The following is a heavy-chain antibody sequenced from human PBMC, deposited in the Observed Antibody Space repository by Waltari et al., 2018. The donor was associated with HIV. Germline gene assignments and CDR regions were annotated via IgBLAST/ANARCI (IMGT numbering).Heavy chain of an antibody. CDR2: ISYDGSNK. V-gene: IGHV3-30*01. CDR1: GFTFSSYA. J-gene: IGHJ6*02. CDR3: ARDKIGGIYLSYYGMDV. Sequence: QVQLVESGGGVVQPGRSLRLSCAASGFTFSSYAMHWVRQAPGKGLEWVAVISYDGSNKYYADSVKGRFTISRDNSKNTLYLQMNSLRAEDTAVYYCARDKIGGIYLSYYGMDVWGQGTTVTVSS. D-gene: IGHD1-20*01.